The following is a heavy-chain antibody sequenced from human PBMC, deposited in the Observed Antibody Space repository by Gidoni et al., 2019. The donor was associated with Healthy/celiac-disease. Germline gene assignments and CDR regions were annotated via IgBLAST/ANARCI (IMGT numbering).Heavy chain of an antibody. Sequence: EVQLVESGGGLVQPGRSLRLSCAASGFGFDDYAMHWVQQAPGKGLEWVSGISWNSGSIGYADSVKGRFTISRDNAKNSLYLQMNSLRAEDTALYYCASLKGGILEWSIEDIWGQGTMVTVSS. CDR1: GFGFDDYA. J-gene: IGHJ3*02. D-gene: IGHD3-3*01. CDR3: ASLKGGILEWSIEDI. V-gene: IGHV3-9*01. CDR2: ISWNSGSI.